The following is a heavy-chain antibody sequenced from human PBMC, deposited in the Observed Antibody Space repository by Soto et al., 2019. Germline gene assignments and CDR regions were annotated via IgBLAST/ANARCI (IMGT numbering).Heavy chain of an antibody. J-gene: IGHJ5*02. Sequence: QVQLVESGGGVVQPGRSLRLSCAASGFTFSSYGRHWVRQAPGKGLEWVAVISYDGSNKYYADSVKGRFTISRDNSKNTLYLQMNSLRAEDTAVYYCAKDTPRYCSGGSCYSSFDPWGQGTLVTVSS. D-gene: IGHD2-15*01. CDR2: ISYDGSNK. CDR3: AKDTPRYCSGGSCYSSFDP. CDR1: GFTFSSYG. V-gene: IGHV3-30*18.